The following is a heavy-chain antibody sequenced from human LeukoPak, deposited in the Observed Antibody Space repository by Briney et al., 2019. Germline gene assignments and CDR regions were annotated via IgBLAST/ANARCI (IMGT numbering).Heavy chain of an antibody. J-gene: IGHJ5*02. D-gene: IGHD2-2*01. CDR2: INHSGST. V-gene: IGHV4-34*01. CDR3: ARVCSKNWLDP. Sequence: NPSETLSLTCAVYGGSFSGYYWSWIRQPPGKGLEWIGEINHSGSTNYNPSLKSRVTISVDTSKNQFSLKLSSVTAADTAVYYCARVCSKNWLDPWGQGTLVTVSS. CDR1: GGSFSGYY.